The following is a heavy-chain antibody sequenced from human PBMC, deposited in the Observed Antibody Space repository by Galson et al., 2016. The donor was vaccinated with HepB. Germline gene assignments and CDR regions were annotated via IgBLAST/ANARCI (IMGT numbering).Heavy chain of an antibody. CDR3: AGGYFEY. V-gene: IGHV1-24*01. CDR2: FDPDHGET. J-gene: IGHJ4*02. CDR1: AYTVTEFS. Sequence: SVKVSCKVSAYTVTEFSIHWVRQGPGKGLEWMGGFDPDHGETVYAQIFQGRVSLTDDISTDTVYLELSSLRSEDTAVYYCAGGYFEYRGQGTQVTVSS.